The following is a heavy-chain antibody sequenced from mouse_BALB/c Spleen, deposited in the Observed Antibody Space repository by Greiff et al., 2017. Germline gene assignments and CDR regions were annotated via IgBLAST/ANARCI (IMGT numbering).Heavy chain of an antibody. J-gene: IGHJ2*01. CDR1: GFTFSSYA. Sequence: DVHLVESGGGLVKPGGSLKLSCAASGFTFSSYAMSWVRQTPEKRLEWVASISSGGSTYYPDSVKGRFTISRDNARNILYLQMSSLRSEDTAMYYCARGELDYWGQGTTLTVSS. D-gene: IGHD1-3*01. V-gene: IGHV5-6-5*01. CDR2: ISSGGST. CDR3: ARGELDY.